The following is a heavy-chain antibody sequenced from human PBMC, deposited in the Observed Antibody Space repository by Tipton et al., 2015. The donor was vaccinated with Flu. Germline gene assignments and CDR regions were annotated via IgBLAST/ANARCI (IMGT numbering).Heavy chain of an antibody. CDR3: ASMTTVPSGEYYCMDV. J-gene: IGHJ6*02. CDR2: INPNSGGT. D-gene: IGHD4-11*01. Sequence: QLVQSGAEVKKPGASVKVSCKASGYTFTGYYMHWVRQAPGQGREWMGWINPNSGGTNYAQKFQGRVTMTRDTSISTAYMELSRLRSDDAAVYYCASMTTVPSGEYYCMDVWGQGTTVTVSS. V-gene: IGHV1-2*02. CDR1: GYTFTGYY.